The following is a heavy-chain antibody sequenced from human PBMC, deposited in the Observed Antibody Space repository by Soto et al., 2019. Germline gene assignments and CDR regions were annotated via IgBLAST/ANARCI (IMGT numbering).Heavy chain of an antibody. CDR3: AKHSRTNDFWSSAVKGAFDI. D-gene: IGHD3-3*01. Sequence: GGSLRLSCAASGFTFSSYGITWVRQSPGKGLEWVSAIGSDGDSTFYADSVKGRFTISRDNSRNTLYLQMNSLRAEDTAVYFCAKHSRTNDFWSSAVKGAFDIWGQGTMVTVSS. CDR1: GFTFSSYG. V-gene: IGHV3-23*01. J-gene: IGHJ3*02. CDR2: IGSDGDST.